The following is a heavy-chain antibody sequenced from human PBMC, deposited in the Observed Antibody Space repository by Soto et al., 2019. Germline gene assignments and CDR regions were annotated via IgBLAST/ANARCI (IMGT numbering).Heavy chain of an antibody. CDR1: GFTFSSYA. D-gene: IGHD2-15*01. J-gene: IGHJ4*02. Sequence: GGSLRLSCAASGFTFSSYAMSWVRQAPGKGLEWVSAISGSGGSTYYADSVKGRFTISRDNSKNTLYLQMNSLRAEDTAVYYCAKKGFVVPAAGYCSGGSCPNDYWGQGTLVTVSS. CDR3: AKKGFVVPAAGYCSGGSCPNDY. CDR2: ISGSGGST. V-gene: IGHV3-23*01.